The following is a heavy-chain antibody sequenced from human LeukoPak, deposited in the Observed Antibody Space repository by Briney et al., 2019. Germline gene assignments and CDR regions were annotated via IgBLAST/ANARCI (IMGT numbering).Heavy chain of an antibody. CDR2: IIPIFGTA. V-gene: IGHV1-69*06. D-gene: IGHD3-22*01. CDR1: GGTFSSYA. J-gene: IGHJ5*02. CDR3: ARKVPNDSSGYYYRGQFDP. Sequence: SVTVSCKASGGTFSSYAISWVRQAPGQGLEWMGGIIPIFGTANYAQKFQGRVTITADKFTSTAYMELSSLRSEDTAVYYCARKVPNDSSGYYYRGQFDPWGQGTLVTVSS.